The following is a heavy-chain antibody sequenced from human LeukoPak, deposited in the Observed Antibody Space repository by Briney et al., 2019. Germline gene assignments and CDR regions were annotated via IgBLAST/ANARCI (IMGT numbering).Heavy chain of an antibody. CDR1: GGSISSGSYY. V-gene: IGHV4-61*02. CDR2: IYTSGST. CDR3: ARDTSITGTVGPFDY. Sequence: SETLSLTCTVSGGSISSGSYYWSWIRQPAGKGLEWIGRIYTSGSTNYNPSLKSRVTISVDTSKNQFSLKLSSVTAADTAVYYCARDTSITGTVGPFDYWGQGALVTVSS. D-gene: IGHD1-20*01. J-gene: IGHJ4*02.